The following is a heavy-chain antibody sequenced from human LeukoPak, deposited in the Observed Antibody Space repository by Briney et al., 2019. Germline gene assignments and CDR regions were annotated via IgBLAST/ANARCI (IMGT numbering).Heavy chain of an antibody. V-gene: IGHV3-9*01. CDR2: ISWNSGNM. CDR3: AKDKEGDYYYGMDV. Sequence: PGGSLRLSCAASGFTFDDYAMHWVRQTPGKSLEWVSGISWNSGNMGYADSVKGRFTISRDNAKNSLYLQMNSLRAEDTALYYCAKDKEGDYYYGMDVWGQGTTVTVSS. J-gene: IGHJ6*02. CDR1: GFTFDDYA.